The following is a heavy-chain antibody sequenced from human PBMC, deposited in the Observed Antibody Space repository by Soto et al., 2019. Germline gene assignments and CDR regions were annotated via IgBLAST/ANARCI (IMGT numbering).Heavy chain of an antibody. CDR2: IYYSGST. V-gene: IGHV4-31*03. CDR1: GGSISSGGYY. Sequence: SETLSLTCTVSGGSISSGGYYWSWIRQHPGKGLEWIGYIYYSGSTYYNPSLKSRVTISVDTSKNQFSLKLSSVTAADTAVYYCARDYYDSSGYYWNFDYWGQGTLVTVSS. CDR3: ARDYYDSSGYYWNFDY. J-gene: IGHJ4*02. D-gene: IGHD3-22*01.